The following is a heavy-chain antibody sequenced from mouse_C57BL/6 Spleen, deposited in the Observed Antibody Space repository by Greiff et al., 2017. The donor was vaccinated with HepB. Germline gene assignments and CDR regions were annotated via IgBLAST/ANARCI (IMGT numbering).Heavy chain of an antibody. V-gene: IGHV3-6*01. J-gene: IGHJ3*01. CDR3: ARGSYDYDGWFAY. CDR1: GYSITSGYY. CDR2: ISYDGSN. D-gene: IGHD2-4*01. Sequence: EVKLQQSGPGLVKPSQSLSLTCSVTGYSITSGYYWNWIRQFPGNKLEWMGYISYDGSNNYNPSLKNRISITRDTSKNQFFLKLNSVTTEDTATYYCARGSYDYDGWFAYWGQGTLVTVSA.